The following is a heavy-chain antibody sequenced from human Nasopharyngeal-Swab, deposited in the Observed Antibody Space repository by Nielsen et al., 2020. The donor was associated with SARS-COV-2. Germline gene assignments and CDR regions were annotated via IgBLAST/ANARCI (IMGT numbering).Heavy chain of an antibody. CDR3: ASIAAAHTTYFDY. CDR2: MSNDSYVI. Sequence: GESLKISCAASGFIFSDQYMSWMRQAPGKGLEWLSYMSNDSYVIKYADSVKGRFTVSRDNAKNSLYLQMNSLRAEDTAVYYCASIAAAHTTYFDYWGQGTLVTVSS. CDR1: GFIFSDQY. J-gene: IGHJ4*02. V-gene: IGHV3-11*04. D-gene: IGHD6-13*01.